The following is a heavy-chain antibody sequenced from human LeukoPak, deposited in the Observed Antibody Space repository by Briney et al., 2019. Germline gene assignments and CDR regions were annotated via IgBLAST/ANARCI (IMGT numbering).Heavy chain of an antibody. CDR2: IYYSGST. J-gene: IGHJ4*02. Sequence: SETLSLTCTVSGGSISSSSYYWGWIRQPPGKGLEWNGSIYYSGSTYYNPSLKSRVTISVDTSKNQFSLKLSSETAADTAVYYCAREKLSYYGSGSYFDYWGQGTLVTVSS. V-gene: IGHV4-39*07. CDR1: GGSISSSSYY. CDR3: AREKLSYYGSGSYFDY. D-gene: IGHD3-10*01.